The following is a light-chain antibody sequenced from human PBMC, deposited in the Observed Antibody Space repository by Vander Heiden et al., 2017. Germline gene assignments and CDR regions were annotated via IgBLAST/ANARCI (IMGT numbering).Light chain of an antibody. V-gene: IGLV2-14*01. J-gene: IGLJ1*01. CDR3: SSYTSSSTLV. Sequence: QSALTQPASVSGSPCQSITISCTGTSSDVGGYNYVSWYQQHPGKAPKLMIYEVSNRPSGVSNRFSGSKSGNTASLTIAGRQAEDEADYYCSSYTSSSTLVFGTGTKVTVL. CDR1: SSDVGGYNY. CDR2: EVS.